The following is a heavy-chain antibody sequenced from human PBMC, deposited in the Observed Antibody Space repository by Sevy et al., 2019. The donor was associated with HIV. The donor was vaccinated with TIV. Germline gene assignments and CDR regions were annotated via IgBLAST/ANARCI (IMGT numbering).Heavy chain of an antibody. CDR1: GFTFSSYS. Sequence: GGSLRLSCAASGFTFSSYSMNWVRQAPGKGLEWVSSISSGSTYIYYVHSVKGRFTISRDNAKNSLYLQMNSLRAEDTAVYYCASDRGVGTSSYGMDVWGQGTTVTVSS. V-gene: IGHV3-21*01. CDR3: ASDRGVGTSSYGMDV. J-gene: IGHJ6*02. D-gene: IGHD1-26*01. CDR2: ISSGSTYI.